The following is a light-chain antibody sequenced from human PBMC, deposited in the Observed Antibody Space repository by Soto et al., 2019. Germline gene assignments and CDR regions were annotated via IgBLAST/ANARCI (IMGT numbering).Light chain of an antibody. J-gene: IGKJ2*01. CDR1: QSVRSN. CDR3: QQYNDWPRT. CDR2: GAS. Sequence: EIMMTQSPGTLSVSPGEGATLSCTASQSVRSNLAWYQQKLGQAPRLLIYGASTGATGIPARFSGSGSGTEFTLTISSLQSEDFAIFYCQQYNDWPRTFGQGTKL. V-gene: IGKV3-15*01.